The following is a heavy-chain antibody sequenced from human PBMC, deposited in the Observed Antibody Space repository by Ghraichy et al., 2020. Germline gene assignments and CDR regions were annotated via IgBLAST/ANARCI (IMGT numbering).Heavy chain of an antibody. J-gene: IGHJ4*02. CDR2: ISGSAGDT. Sequence: LSLTCAASGFTFSTYDMSWVRQAPGKGLEWVSAISGSAGDTYYADSVKGRFTISRDNSKNTLYLQLNRLRAEDTAVYYCAKVRVGASRDFDFWGQGTLVTVSS. V-gene: IGHV3-23*01. CDR3: AKVRVGASRDFDF. CDR1: GFTFSTYD. D-gene: IGHD1-26*01.